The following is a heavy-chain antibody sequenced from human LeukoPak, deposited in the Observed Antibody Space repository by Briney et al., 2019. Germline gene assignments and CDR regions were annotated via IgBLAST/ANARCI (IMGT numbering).Heavy chain of an antibody. V-gene: IGHV3-23*01. CDR2: ISCSGGST. CDR1: GFTFSSYA. Sequence: QSGGSLRLSCAASGFTFSSYAMSWVRQAPGKGLEWVSAISCSGGSTYYADSVKGRFTISRDNSKNTLYLQMNSLRAEDTAVYYCAKPASHCSGGSCYDYWGQGTLVTVSS. J-gene: IGHJ4*02. D-gene: IGHD2-15*01. CDR3: AKPASHCSGGSCYDY.